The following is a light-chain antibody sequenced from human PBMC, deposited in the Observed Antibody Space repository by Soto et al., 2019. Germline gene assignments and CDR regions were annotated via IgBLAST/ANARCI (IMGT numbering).Light chain of an antibody. J-gene: IGLJ1*01. V-gene: IGLV2-23*01. Sequence: QSVLTQPASVSGSPGQSITISCTGTSSVLGSYNLVSWYQHHPGKAPKLLIYEDNKRPSGVSNRFSGSKSGNTASLTISGLQAEDEAAYYCCSYAGSGPYVFGTGTKVTVL. CDR1: SSVLGSYNL. CDR2: EDN. CDR3: CSYAGSGPYV.